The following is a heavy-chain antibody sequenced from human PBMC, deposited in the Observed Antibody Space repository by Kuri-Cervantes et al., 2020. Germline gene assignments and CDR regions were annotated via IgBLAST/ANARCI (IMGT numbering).Heavy chain of an antibody. V-gene: IGHV1-2*02. CDR3: ARAYCSSTSCSNFDY. Sequence: ASVKVSCKASGYTFTGYYMHWVRQAPGQGLEWMGWINPNSGGTNYAQKFQGRVTMTRDTSISTAYMELSSLRSEDTAVYYCARAYCSSTSCSNFDYWGQGTRVTVSS. CDR2: INPNSGGT. CDR1: GYTFTGYY. D-gene: IGHD2-2*01. J-gene: IGHJ4*02.